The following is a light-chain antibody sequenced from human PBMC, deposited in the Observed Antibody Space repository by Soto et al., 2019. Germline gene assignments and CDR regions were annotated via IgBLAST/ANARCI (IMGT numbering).Light chain of an antibody. Sequence: QSALTQPASVSGSPGQSIAISCTGTTSDVGAYNNVSWYQQHPGKAPKLMIYQVSNRPSGVSNRFSGSKSGNTASLTISGLQAEDEADYYCSSYTTSTTYVFGTGTKLTVL. CDR1: TSDVGAYNN. CDR2: QVS. V-gene: IGLV2-14*01. CDR3: SSYTTSTTYV. J-gene: IGLJ1*01.